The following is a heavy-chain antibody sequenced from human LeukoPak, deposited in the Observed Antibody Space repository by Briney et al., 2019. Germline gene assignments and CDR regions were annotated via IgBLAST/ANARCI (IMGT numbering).Heavy chain of an antibody. CDR1: GYSFTSYW. V-gene: IGHV5-51*01. Sequence: GESLQISCKGSGYSFTSYWIGWVRQMPGKGLEWMGIIYPGDSDTRYSPSFQGQVTISADKSISTAYLQWSSLKASDTAMYYCARACPSWKNYGDYPGRYYFDYWGQGTLVTVSS. CDR3: ARACPSWKNYGDYPGRYYFDY. J-gene: IGHJ4*02. D-gene: IGHD4-17*01. CDR2: IYPGDSDT.